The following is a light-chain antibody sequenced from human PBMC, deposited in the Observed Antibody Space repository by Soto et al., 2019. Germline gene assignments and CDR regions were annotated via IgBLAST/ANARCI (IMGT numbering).Light chain of an antibody. CDR2: KVS. CDR1: QSPVSSDGDTF. J-gene: IGKJ2*01. Sequence: DIVLTQSPLSLPVTLGQPAAISCRSSQSPVSSDGDTFLNWFQQRPGQSPRRLIYKVSNRDSGVPDRFSGSGSGTEFTLKISRVEAEDVGIYYCMQGISWPYTFGQGTKLE. CDR3: MQGISWPYT. V-gene: IGKV2-30*01.